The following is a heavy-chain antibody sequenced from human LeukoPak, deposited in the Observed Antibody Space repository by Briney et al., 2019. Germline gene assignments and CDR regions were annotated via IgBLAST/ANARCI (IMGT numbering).Heavy chain of an antibody. CDR2: IRSKPNSYTT. D-gene: IGHD2-15*01. Sequence: GGSLRLSCAASGFDFSGFYMHWVRQASGRGLEWVGLIRSKPNSYTTVYAASVKGRFTISRDDSKNTAYLQMNSLKAEDTAVYYCTRQYCSGGSCSYVDYWGQGTLVTVSP. CDR3: TRQYCSGGSCSYVDY. CDR1: GFDFSGFY. J-gene: IGHJ4*02. V-gene: IGHV3-73*01.